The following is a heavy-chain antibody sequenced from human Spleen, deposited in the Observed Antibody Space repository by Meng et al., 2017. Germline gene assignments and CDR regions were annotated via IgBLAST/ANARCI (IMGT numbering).Heavy chain of an antibody. CDR1: GYSFSSYW. V-gene: IGHV5-51*01. D-gene: IGHD4-23*01. CDR3: ARTDYGGNSYFDY. J-gene: IGHJ4*02. Sequence: KVSCKGSGYSFSSYWIAWVRQMPGNGLEWTGIIYPGDSDTIYSPSFRGQVTISADKSVTTAYLQWSSLKASDTAMYYCARTDYGGNSYFDYWGQGTPVTVSS. CDR2: IYPGDSDT.